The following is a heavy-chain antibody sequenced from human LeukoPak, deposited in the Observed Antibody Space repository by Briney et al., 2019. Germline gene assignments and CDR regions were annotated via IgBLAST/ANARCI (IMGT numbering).Heavy chain of an antibody. CDR2: IKQDGSVK. J-gene: IGHJ4*02. Sequence: GGSLRLSCVASGFTFSSYWMSWVRQAPGKGLEWVANIKQDGSVKYYVDSVKGRFTISRDNSKNTLYLQMNSLRAEDTAVYYCAKGNGYSYGSNYWGQGTLVTVSS. D-gene: IGHD5-18*01. CDR1: GFTFSSYW. CDR3: AKGNGYSYGSNY. V-gene: IGHV3-7*01.